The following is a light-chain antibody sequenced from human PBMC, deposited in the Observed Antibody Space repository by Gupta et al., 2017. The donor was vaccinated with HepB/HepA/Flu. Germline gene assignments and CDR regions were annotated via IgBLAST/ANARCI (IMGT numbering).Light chain of an antibody. Sequence: QSLLTQPPSASWTPGQTVTTSSSGTSSNIGSKTVNWYQQLPGTAPKLLIYSNNQRPSGVPDRFSGSKSGTSASLAISGLQSEDEAEYYCAVWDGSLNGRVFGGGTKLTVL. V-gene: IGLV1-44*01. J-gene: IGLJ3*02. CDR1: SSNIGSKT. CDR2: SNN. CDR3: AVWDGSLNGRV.